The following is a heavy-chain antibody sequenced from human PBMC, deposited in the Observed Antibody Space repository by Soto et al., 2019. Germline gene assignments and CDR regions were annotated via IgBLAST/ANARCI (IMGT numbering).Heavy chain of an antibody. CDR2: IGPESGAT. D-gene: IGHD1-26*01. J-gene: IGHJ4*02. CDR3: GRGRSGQIVVFY. CDR1: GYTFTGHY. Sequence: DSVKVSCKASGYTFTGHYIHWVRQAPEQGPEWMGEIGPESGATRYAQKFQGRVTMTRDTSITTVYMELNNLSPDDTAVYYCGRGRSGQIVVFYWGQGTPVTVSS. V-gene: IGHV1-2*02.